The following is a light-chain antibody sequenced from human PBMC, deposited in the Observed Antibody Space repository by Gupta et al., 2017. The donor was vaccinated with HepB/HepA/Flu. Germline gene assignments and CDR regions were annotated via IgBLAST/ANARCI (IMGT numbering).Light chain of an antibody. CDR2: GKN. CDR1: RLRSYS. Sequence: SSELTQDPAVSVALGQTVRITCQGDRLRSYSASWYQQKPGQAPVLVIYGKNNRPSGIPDRFSGSSSGNTASWTITGAQAEDEADYYCNSRDSSGNLVVFGGGTKLTVL. CDR3: NSRDSSGNLVV. J-gene: IGLJ2*01. V-gene: IGLV3-19*01.